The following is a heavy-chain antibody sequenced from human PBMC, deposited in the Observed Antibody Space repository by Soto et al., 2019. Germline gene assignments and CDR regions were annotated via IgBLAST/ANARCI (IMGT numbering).Heavy chain of an antibody. Sequence: ASVKVSCKASGYTFSHYGIGWVRQAPGQGLEWMGWISAYNGNRHFAEGLRGRITMTTNTATSTADMELRSLSSDDTAVYYCARGGQECSNSGCGYIYDGMDVWGQGTTVTVSS. J-gene: IGHJ6*02. D-gene: IGHD1-26*01. CDR1: GYTFSHYG. CDR3: ARGGQECSNSGCGYIYDGMDV. V-gene: IGHV1-18*01. CDR2: ISAYNGNR.